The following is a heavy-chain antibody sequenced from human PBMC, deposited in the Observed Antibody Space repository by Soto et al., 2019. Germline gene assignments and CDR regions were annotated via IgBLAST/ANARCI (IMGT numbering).Heavy chain of an antibody. J-gene: IGHJ4*02. CDR2: IYHSGST. D-gene: IGHD3-22*01. V-gene: IGHV4-4*02. CDR3: ASTNYYDSSGYYGLFDY. Sequence: QVQLQESGPGLVKPSGTLSLTCAVSGGSISSSNWWSWVHQPPGKGLEWIGEIYHSGSTNYKPSLKSRVTISLDKSKNQFSLRLSSVTAADTAVYYCASTNYYDSSGYYGLFDYWGQGTLVTVSS. CDR1: GGSISSSNW.